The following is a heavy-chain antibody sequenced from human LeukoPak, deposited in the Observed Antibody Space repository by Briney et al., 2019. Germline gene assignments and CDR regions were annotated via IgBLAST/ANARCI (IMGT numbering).Heavy chain of an antibody. J-gene: IGHJ3*02. CDR3: AREALVVVITLGAFDI. Sequence: ASVKVSCKASGYTFTGYYMHWVRQAPGQGLEWMGWISPNSGGTNYAQKFQGRVTMTRDTSISTAYMELSRLRSDDTAVYYCAREALVVVITLGAFDIWGQGTMVTVSS. D-gene: IGHD3-22*01. CDR2: ISPNSGGT. CDR1: GYTFTGYY. V-gene: IGHV1-2*02.